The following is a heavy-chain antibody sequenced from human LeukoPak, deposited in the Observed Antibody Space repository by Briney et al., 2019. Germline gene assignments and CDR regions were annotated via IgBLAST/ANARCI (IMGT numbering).Heavy chain of an antibody. CDR1: GFIFSNYW. CDR3: ARMWIQLWPFDY. D-gene: IGHD5-18*01. Sequence: GGSLRLSCAASGFIFSNYWMSWVRQVPGKGLEWVANINQDGSEKYYVDSLKGRFTISRDNAKNSLYLQMNSLRAEDTAVYYCARMWIQLWPFDYWGQGTLVTVSS. V-gene: IGHV3-7*03. J-gene: IGHJ4*02. CDR2: INQDGSEK.